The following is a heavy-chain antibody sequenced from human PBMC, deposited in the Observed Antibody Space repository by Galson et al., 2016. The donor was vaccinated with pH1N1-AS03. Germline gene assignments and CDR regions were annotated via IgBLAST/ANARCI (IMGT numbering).Heavy chain of an antibody. Sequence: SVKVSCKDSGGTFDNHPSNWVRQAPGQGLEWMGGFSPIFGTTKYAPKYQGRVTFTTDDSTTTVYMELSNLRCEDTAVYYCARNSDSLGAFDVWGQGTLLSVSS. CDR2: FSPIFGTT. CDR3: ARNSDSLGAFDV. V-gene: IGHV1-69*05. CDR1: GGTFDNHP. J-gene: IGHJ3*01. D-gene: IGHD1-7*01.